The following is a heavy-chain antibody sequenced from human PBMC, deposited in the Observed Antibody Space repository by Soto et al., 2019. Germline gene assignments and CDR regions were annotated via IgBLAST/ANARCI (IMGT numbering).Heavy chain of an antibody. J-gene: IGHJ3*02. CDR2: IKQDGSEK. CDR1: GFTFSSYW. CDR3: ARDVGYCSSTSCYDAFDI. V-gene: IGHV3-7*01. Sequence: PGGSLRLSCAASGFTFSSYWMSWVRQAPGKGLEWVANIKQDGSEKYYVDPVKGRFTISRDNAKNSLYLQMNSLRAEDTAVYYCARDVGYCSSTSCYDAFDIWGQGTMVTVSS. D-gene: IGHD2-2*01.